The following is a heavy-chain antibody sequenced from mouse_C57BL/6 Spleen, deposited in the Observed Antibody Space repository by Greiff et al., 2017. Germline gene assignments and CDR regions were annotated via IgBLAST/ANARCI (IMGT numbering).Heavy chain of an antibody. CDR1: GYTFTSYT. V-gene: IGHV1-4*01. Sequence: QVQLKESGAELARPGASVKMSCKASGYTFTSYTMHWVKQRPGQGLEWIGYINPSSGYTKYNQKFKDKATLTADKSSSTAYMQLSSLTSEDSAGYYCARGGGDWYFDVWGTGTTVTVSS. CDR2: INPSSGYT. J-gene: IGHJ1*03. CDR3: ARGGGDWYFDV.